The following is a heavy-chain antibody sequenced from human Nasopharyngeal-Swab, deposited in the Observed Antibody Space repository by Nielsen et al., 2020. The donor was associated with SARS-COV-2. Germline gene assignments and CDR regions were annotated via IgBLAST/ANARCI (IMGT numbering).Heavy chain of an antibody. CDR3: ASAAGSWNYYYYYGMDV. Sequence: SVKVSCKASGGTFSSYAISWVRQAPRQGLEWMGRIIPILGIANYAQKFQGRVTITADKSTSTAYMELSSLRSEDTAVYYCASAAGSWNYYYYYGMDVWGQGTTVTVSS. J-gene: IGHJ6*02. V-gene: IGHV1-69*04. CDR2: IIPILGIA. CDR1: GGTFSSYA. D-gene: IGHD6-13*01.